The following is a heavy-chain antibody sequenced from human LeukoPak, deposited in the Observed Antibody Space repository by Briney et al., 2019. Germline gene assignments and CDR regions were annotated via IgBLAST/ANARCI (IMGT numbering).Heavy chain of an antibody. Sequence: GGSLRLSCAAPGFTFSSYGMHWIRQAPGKGREWVAFIRNDGSIIYNADSVKGRFTISRDNSKNTLYLQMNSLRADDTAVYYCAKDTPLCYFDYWGQGTLVTVSS. CDR3: AKDTPLCYFDY. CDR1: GFTFSSYG. V-gene: IGHV3-30*02. D-gene: IGHD3-16*01. CDR2: IRNDGSII. J-gene: IGHJ4*02.